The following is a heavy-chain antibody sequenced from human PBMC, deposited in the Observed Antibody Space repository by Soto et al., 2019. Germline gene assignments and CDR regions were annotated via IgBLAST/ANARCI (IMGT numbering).Heavy chain of an antibody. D-gene: IGHD5-18*01. V-gene: IGHV4-61*01. Sequence: QVQLQESGPGLVKPSETLSLTCTVSGGSVSRGSYYWSWIRQPPGKVLAWIGYIYYSGSTNYNPSLKSRVTISVDTSKNQVSLKLSYVTAADTAVYYCARAEDVDTAMVNFWGQGTLVTVSS. CDR1: GGSVSRGSYY. J-gene: IGHJ4*02. CDR2: IYYSGST. CDR3: ARAEDVDTAMVNF.